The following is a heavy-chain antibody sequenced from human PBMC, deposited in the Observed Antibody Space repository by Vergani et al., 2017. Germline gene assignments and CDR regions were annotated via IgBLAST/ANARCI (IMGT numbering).Heavy chain of an antibody. J-gene: IGHJ4*02. CDR1: GFTFSSYW. CDR3: ARAAFMVSFGRIIAIRGTQYYFYY. Sequence: EVQLVESGGGLVQPGQSLRLSCAASGFTFSSYWMSWVRQAPGKGLEWVANIKQDGSEKYYVDSVKGRFTISRDNAKNSLYLQMNSLRAEDTAVYYCARAAFMVSFGRIIAIRGTQYYFYYWGQGTLVTVSS. CDR2: IKQDGSEK. V-gene: IGHV3-7*01. D-gene: IGHD3-16*02.